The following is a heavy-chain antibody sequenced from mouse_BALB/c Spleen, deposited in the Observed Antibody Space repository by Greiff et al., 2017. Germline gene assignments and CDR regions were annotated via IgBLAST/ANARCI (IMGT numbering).Heavy chain of an antibody. CDR3: ARRGVYYDYAMDY. Sequence: DVQLVESGGGLVKPGGSLKLSCAASGFTFSSYAMSWVRQTPEKRLEWVASISSGGSTYYPDSVKGRFTISRDNARNILYLQMSSLRSEDTAMYYCARRGVYYDYAMDYWGQGTSVTVSS. D-gene: IGHD2-4*01. CDR1: GFTFSSYA. V-gene: IGHV5-6-5*01. CDR2: ISSGGST. J-gene: IGHJ4*01.